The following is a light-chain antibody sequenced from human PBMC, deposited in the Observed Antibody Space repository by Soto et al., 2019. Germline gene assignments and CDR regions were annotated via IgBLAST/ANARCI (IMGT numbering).Light chain of an antibody. Sequence: DIQMTQSPSTLSASVGDTVTITCRASQSLSNWLAWYQQKPGKAPKFLIYKASTLESGVPARVSGSGSGTEVTRTLSILQPEYFATYYCQQYNSYSWTVGQGTKGEIK. CDR2: KAS. CDR1: QSLSNW. J-gene: IGKJ1*01. CDR3: QQYNSYSWT. V-gene: IGKV1-5*03.